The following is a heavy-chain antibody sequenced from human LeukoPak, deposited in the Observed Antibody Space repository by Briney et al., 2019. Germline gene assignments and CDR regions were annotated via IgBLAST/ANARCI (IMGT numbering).Heavy chain of an antibody. CDR3: AREPDSSGWPWAFYGMDV. D-gene: IGHD6-19*01. CDR2: ISAYNGNT. Sequence: ASVKVSCKASGYTFTSYGISWVRQAPGQGLEWMGWISAYNGNTNYAQKLQGRVTMTTDTSTSTAYMELRSLRSDDTAVYYCAREPDSSGWPWAFYGMDVWGQGTTVTVSS. CDR1: GYTFTSYG. J-gene: IGHJ6*02. V-gene: IGHV1-18*01.